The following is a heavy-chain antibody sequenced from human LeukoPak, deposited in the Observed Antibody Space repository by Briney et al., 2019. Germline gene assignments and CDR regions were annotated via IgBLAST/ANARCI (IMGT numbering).Heavy chain of an antibody. CDR1: GYTFTGYY. Sequence: ASVKVSCKASGYTFTGYYMHWVRQAPGQGLAWMGWINPNSGGTNYAQKFQGRVTMTRDTSISTAYMELSRLRSDDTAVYYCARTLRGYYYCGMDVWGQGTTVTVSS. CDR3: ARTLRGYYYCGMDV. J-gene: IGHJ6*02. V-gene: IGHV1-2*02. CDR2: INPNSGGT.